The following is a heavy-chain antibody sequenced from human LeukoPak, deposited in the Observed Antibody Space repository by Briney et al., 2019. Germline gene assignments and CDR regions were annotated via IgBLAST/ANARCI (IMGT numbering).Heavy chain of an antibody. J-gene: IGHJ4*02. CDR3: VRDQTNCGGDCYKSFFDY. CDR1: GYTFTDYF. D-gene: IGHD2-21*02. V-gene: IGHV1-2*02. Sequence: ASVKVSCKASGYTFTDYFIHWVRQVPGQGLEWMGWINPHSGGTKSAQRFQGRVTMTRDTSISTAYMEVSRLKSDDTAVYYCVRDQTNCGGDCYKSFFDYWGQGTLVTVSS. CDR2: INPHSGGT.